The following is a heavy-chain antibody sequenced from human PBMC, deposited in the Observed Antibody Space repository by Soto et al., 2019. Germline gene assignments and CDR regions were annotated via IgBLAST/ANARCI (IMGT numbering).Heavy chain of an antibody. V-gene: IGHV1-18*01. J-gene: IGHJ4*02. Sequence: QVQLVQSGAEVQKPGASVKVSCKASGYIFNNYGISWVRQATGQGLEWMGWIYSKEGKINFAQKFQGRVTLTTDTSTSTAYIELRSLRFDDSAVYFCASDIAYDIAYWGQGTLVTVSS. CDR3: ASDIAYDIAY. CDR2: IYSKEGKI. CDR1: GYIFNNYG. D-gene: IGHD5-12*01.